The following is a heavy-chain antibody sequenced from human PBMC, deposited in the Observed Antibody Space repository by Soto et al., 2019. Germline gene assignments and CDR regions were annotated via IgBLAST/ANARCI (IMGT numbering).Heavy chain of an antibody. CDR1: GGTIITYY. CDR2: MYYSGYT. CDR3: ARHLTDYYGMDV. D-gene: IGHD3-9*01. J-gene: IGHJ6*02. V-gene: IGHV4-59*08. Sequence: SETLSLTCTVSGGTIITYYWSWIRQPPGKGLEWIGYMYYSGYTNYNPSLKSRVTISVDTSKNQVSLKLSSVTAADTAVYYCARHLTDYYGMDVWGQGTTVTVSS.